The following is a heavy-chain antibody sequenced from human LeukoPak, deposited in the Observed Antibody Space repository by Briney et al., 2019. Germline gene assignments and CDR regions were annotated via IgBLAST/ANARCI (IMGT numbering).Heavy chain of an antibody. D-gene: IGHD2-2*01. CDR3: ARAPRNDDIVVVPAAPYYMDV. V-gene: IGHV3-21*01. CDR2: ISSSSSYI. J-gene: IGHJ6*03. Sequence: GGSLRLSCAASGFTFSSYSMNWVRQAPGKGLEWVSSISSSSSYIYYADLVKGRFTISRDNAKNSLYLQMNSLRAEDTAVYYCARAPRNDDIVVVPAAPYYMDVWGKGTTVTVSS. CDR1: GFTFSSYS.